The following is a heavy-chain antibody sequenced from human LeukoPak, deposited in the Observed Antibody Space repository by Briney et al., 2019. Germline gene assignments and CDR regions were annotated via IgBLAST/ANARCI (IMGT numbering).Heavy chain of an antibody. V-gene: IGHV1-69*06. CDR1: GGTFSSYA. CDR3: ARDLKEWELGNWFDP. J-gene: IGHJ5*02. Sequence: SVKVSCKASGGTFSSYAISWVRQAPGQGLEWMGGIIPIFGTANYAQKFQGRVTITADKSTSTAYMELSSLRSEDTAVYYCARDLKEWELGNWFDPWGQGTLVTVSS. CDR2: IIPIFGTA. D-gene: IGHD1-26*01.